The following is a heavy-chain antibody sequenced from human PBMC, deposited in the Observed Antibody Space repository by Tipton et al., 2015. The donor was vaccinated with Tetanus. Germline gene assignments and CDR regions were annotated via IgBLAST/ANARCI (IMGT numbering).Heavy chain of an antibody. CDR1: GFTFNIYT. Sequence: SLRLSCAASGFTFNIYTMCWVRQAPGKGLEWVSSISPRATYRYYADSVKGRFTISRDDAKNSLFLQMNSLRVEDTAVYFCARVHVGLTEPCDYWGQGILVTVSS. CDR2: ISPRATYR. D-gene: IGHD3-9*01. CDR3: ARVHVGLTEPCDY. J-gene: IGHJ4*02. V-gene: IGHV3-21*01.